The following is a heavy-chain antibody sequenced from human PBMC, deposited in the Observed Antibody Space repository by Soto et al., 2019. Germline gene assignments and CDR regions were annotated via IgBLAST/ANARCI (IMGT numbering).Heavy chain of an antibody. CDR1: GGTFSSYA. J-gene: IGHJ6*02. CDR3: ARGGDIVVVPAAMSYYYYGMDV. D-gene: IGHD2-2*01. V-gene: IGHV1-69*06. CDR2: IIPIFGTA. Sequence: GTTLNIACKSSGGTFSSYAISWVRQANGHGLEWMGGIIPIFGTANYAQKFQGRVTITADKSTSTAYMELSSLRSEDTAVYYCARGGDIVVVPAAMSYYYYGMDVWGQGTTVIVSS.